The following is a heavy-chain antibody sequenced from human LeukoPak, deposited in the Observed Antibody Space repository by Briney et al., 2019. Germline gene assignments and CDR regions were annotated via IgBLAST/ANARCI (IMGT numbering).Heavy chain of an antibody. Sequence: GGSLRLSCAASGFTFSSYSMNWVRQAPGKGLEWVSSISSSSSYIYYADSVKGRFTISRDNAKNSLYLQMNSLRAEDTAVYYCAKDPTDFDSSGQTYFDYWGQGTLVTVSS. CDR1: GFTFSSYS. D-gene: IGHD3-22*01. V-gene: IGHV3-21*04. CDR2: ISSSSSYI. J-gene: IGHJ4*02. CDR3: AKDPTDFDSSGQTYFDY.